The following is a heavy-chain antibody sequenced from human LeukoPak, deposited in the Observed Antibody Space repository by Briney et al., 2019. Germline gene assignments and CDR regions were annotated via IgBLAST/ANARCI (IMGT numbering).Heavy chain of an antibody. CDR2: IYHSGST. Sequence: PSDTLTLTCAVSDGAISSGGYAWSCIRQPPGKGLEWSGYIYHSGSTYYNASLKSRVTISVDRSKNQFSLKLSSVTAADTAVYYCARGEKLLWFGELSGAFDIWGQGTMVTVSS. D-gene: IGHD3-10*01. CDR1: DGAISSGGYA. CDR3: ARGEKLLWFGELSGAFDI. J-gene: IGHJ3*02. V-gene: IGHV4-30-2*01.